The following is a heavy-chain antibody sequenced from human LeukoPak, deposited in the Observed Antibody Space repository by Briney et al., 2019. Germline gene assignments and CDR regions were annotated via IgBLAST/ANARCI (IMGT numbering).Heavy chain of an antibody. Sequence: GGSLRLSCAASGFTFSSYAMSWVRQAPGKGLEWVTFIRYDGSHKYYVDSVKGRFTISRDNSKNTLYLQMNSLRAEDTAVYYCAKGPIDGSGYGIDYWGQGTPVTVSS. V-gene: IGHV3-30*02. CDR1: GFTFSSYA. J-gene: IGHJ4*02. CDR3: AKGPIDGSGYGIDY. CDR2: IRYDGSHK. D-gene: IGHD3-22*01.